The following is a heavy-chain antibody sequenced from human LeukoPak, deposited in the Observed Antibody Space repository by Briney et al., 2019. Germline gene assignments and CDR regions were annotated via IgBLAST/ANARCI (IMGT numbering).Heavy chain of an antibody. CDR3: ARDPEGAAGTDQFDY. CDR1: GYTFTSYY. CDR2: TNPSGGST. V-gene: IGHV1-46*01. Sequence: ASVKVSCKASGYTFTSYYMHWVRQAPGQGLEWMGITNPSGGSTSYAQKFQGRVTMTRDTSTSTVYMELSSLRSEDTAVYYCARDPEGAAGTDQFDYWGQGTLVTVSS. D-gene: IGHD6-13*01. J-gene: IGHJ4*02.